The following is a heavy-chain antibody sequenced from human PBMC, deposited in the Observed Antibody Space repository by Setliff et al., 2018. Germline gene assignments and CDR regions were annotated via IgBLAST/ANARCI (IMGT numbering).Heavy chain of an antibody. V-gene: IGHV3-7*01. D-gene: IGHD3-10*01. CDR2: INPAGSEK. Sequence: GALRLSCAASGFTFSGYWMTWVRQAPGKGLEWVAAINPAGSEKYYVNYLKGRFTISRDNAKNTLYLQMNSLRAEDTAVYYCAKDHGSGSYHLSWGGDYYGMDVWGQGTTVTVSS. J-gene: IGHJ6*02. CDR1: GFTFSGYW. CDR3: AKDHGSGSYHLSWGGDYYGMDV.